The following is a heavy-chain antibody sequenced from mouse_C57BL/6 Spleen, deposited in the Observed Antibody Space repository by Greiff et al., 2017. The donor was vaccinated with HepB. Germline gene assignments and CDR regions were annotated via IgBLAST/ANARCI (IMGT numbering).Heavy chain of an antibody. V-gene: IGHV5-9*01. Sequence: EVKLMESGGGLVKPGGSLKLSCAASGFTFSSYTMSWVRQTPEKRLEWVATISGGGGNTYYPDSVKGRFTISRDNAKNTLYLQMSSRRSEDPALFYCARPYGNYVWFAYWGQGTLVTVAA. CDR3: ARPYGNYVWFAY. CDR2: ISGGGGNT. J-gene: IGHJ3*01. D-gene: IGHD2-1*01. CDR1: GFTFSSYT.